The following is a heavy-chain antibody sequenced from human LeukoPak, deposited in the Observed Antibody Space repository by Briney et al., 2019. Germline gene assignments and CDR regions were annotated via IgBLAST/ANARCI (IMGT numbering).Heavy chain of an antibody. D-gene: IGHD2-2*01. CDR1: GGSISITSDY. CDR3: ARHWFHCSIAGCYYDS. CDR2: ISYSGST. Sequence: SETLSLTCAVSGGSISITSDYWGWIRQSPGKGLEWIGTISYSGSTYYNPSLKSRVTISVDTSKNQFSLKLNSVTAADTAVYHCARHWFHCSIAGCYYDSWGQGTLVTVSS. J-gene: IGHJ4*02. V-gene: IGHV4-39*01.